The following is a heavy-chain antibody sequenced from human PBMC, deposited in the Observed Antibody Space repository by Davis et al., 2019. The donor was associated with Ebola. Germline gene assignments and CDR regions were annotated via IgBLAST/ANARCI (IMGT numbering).Heavy chain of an antibody. D-gene: IGHD3-3*01. V-gene: IGHV5-51*01. Sequence: VESLNISCKGSGYNFTSNSIGWVRQMPGKGLDCMGIIYPGDSDTRYSPSFQGQVTISADKSISTAYLQWSSLKASDTAMYYCARLPLMSGYLSNFDNWGQGTLVTVSS. CDR1: GYNFTSNS. CDR2: IYPGDSDT. J-gene: IGHJ4*02. CDR3: ARLPLMSGYLSNFDN.